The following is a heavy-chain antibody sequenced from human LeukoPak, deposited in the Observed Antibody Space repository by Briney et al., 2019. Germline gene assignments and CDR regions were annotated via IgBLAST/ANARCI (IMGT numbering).Heavy chain of an antibody. V-gene: IGHV3-48*01. CDR2: ISSSSNTI. CDR3: ARDKSRYFDC. CDR1: GFTFSIYS. J-gene: IGHJ4*02. Sequence: GGSLRLSCAASGFTFSIYSMNWVRQAPGKGLEWVSYISSSSNTIYYADSMKGRFTISRDNAKNLLSLQMNSLRAEDTSVYYCARDKSRYFDCGGEGALVSVSS.